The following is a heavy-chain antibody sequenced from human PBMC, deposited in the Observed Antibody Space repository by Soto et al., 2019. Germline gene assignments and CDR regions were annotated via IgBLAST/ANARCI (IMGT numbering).Heavy chain of an antibody. CDR1: GFTFSSYS. CDR3: AKEPSTVAGNWFDP. V-gene: IGHV3-48*01. Sequence: PGGSLRLSCAASGFTFSSYSMNWVRQAPGKGLEWVSYISSSSSNIYYADSVKGRFTISRDNPKNTLYLQMNSLRAEDTAVYYCAKEPSTVAGNWFDPWGQGTLVTVSS. CDR2: ISSSSSNI. D-gene: IGHD6-19*01. J-gene: IGHJ5*02.